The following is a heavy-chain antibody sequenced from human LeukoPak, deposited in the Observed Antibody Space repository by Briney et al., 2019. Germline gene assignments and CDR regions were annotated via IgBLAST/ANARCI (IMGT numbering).Heavy chain of an antibody. CDR1: GFTFSDYY. D-gene: IGHD4-23*01. Sequence: GGSLRLSCAASGFTFSDYYMSWIRQAPGKGLEWVSYISSSGSTIYYADSVKGRFTISRDNSKNTLYLQMNSLRAEDTAVYYCAKDGRYRRRSHPIYGGPGYFDYWGQGTLVTVSS. CDR2: ISSSGSTI. V-gene: IGHV3-11*01. CDR3: AKDGRYRRRSHPIYGGPGYFDY. J-gene: IGHJ4*02.